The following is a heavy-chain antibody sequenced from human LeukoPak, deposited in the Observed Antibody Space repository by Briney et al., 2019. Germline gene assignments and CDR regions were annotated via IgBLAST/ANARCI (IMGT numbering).Heavy chain of an antibody. CDR2: INHSGST. Sequence: PSETLSLTCVVYGGSFSGYYWSWIRQPPGKGLGWIGEINHSGSTNYNPSLKSRVIISVDTSKNQFSLKLTSVTAADTAVYYCARSRLHPIIFDYWGQGTLVTVSS. J-gene: IGHJ4*02. D-gene: IGHD5-24*01. CDR3: ARSRLHPIIFDY. V-gene: IGHV4-34*01. CDR1: GGSFSGYY.